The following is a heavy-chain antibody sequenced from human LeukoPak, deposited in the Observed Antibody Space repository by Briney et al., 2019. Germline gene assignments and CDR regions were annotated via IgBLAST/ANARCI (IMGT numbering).Heavy chain of an antibody. CDR3: ASCAAAAAIELVNWFDP. CDR2: IYYSGST. J-gene: IGHJ5*02. D-gene: IGHD2-2*01. Sequence: PSETLSLTCTVSGGSIGSSSYYWGWIRQPPGKGLEWIGSIYYSGSTYYNPSLKSRVTISVDTSKNQFSLKLSSVTAADTAVYYCASCAAAAAIELVNWFDPWGQGTLVTVSS. CDR1: GGSIGSSSYY. V-gene: IGHV4-39*01.